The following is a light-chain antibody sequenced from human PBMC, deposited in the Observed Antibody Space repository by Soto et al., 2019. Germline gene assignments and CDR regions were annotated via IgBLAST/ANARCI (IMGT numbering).Light chain of an antibody. CDR3: QQRTNWPALT. CDR1: QTINNY. J-gene: IGKJ4*01. Sequence: EIVLTQSPATLYLSPGERATLSCRASQTINNYLAWYRQKPGQAPRLLIFDASNRATGIPARFSGSGSGTDFTLTISSVEPEDFAVYYCQQRTNWPALTFGGGTKIEIK. CDR2: DAS. V-gene: IGKV3-11*01.